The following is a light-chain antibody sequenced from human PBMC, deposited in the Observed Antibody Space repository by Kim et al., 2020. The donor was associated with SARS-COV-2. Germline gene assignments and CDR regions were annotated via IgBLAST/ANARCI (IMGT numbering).Light chain of an antibody. CDR1: QDISNY. Sequence: SASVGDRVTINCQESQDISNYLKWYQQKPGKAPNLLIYDASNLETGVPSRFTGSGSGTDFSFTISSLQPEDFATYDCQQYDKLPLTFGGGTKVEI. V-gene: IGKV1-33*01. CDR3: QQYDKLPLT. J-gene: IGKJ4*01. CDR2: DAS.